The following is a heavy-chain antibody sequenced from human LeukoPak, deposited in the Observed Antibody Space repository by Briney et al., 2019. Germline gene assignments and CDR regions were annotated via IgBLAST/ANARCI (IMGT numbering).Heavy chain of an antibody. CDR3: ARHLMGSGTYYYYGMDV. CDR1: GGSISSSSYY. J-gene: IGHJ6*02. CDR2: IYYSGST. Sequence: SETLSLTCTVSGGSISSSSYYWGWIRQPPGKGLEWIGSIYYSGSTYYNPSLKSRVTISVDTSKNQFSLKLSSVTAADTAVYHCARHLMGSGTYYYYGMDVWGQGTTVTVSS. V-gene: IGHV4-39*01. D-gene: IGHD3-10*01.